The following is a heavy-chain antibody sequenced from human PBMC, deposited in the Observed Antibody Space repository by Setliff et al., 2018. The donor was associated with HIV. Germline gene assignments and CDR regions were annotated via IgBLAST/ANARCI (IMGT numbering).Heavy chain of an antibody. D-gene: IGHD6-19*01. CDR3: ARSPRIGVAGEFEY. J-gene: IGHJ4*02. Sequence: SETLSLTCTVSGGSISSYYWNWIRQPPGKGLEWIGYIYTSGSVNYNPSLNSRVTISVDTSKNQFSLKVNSVTAADTAVYYCARSPRIGVAGEFEYWGQGTLVTVSS. CDR1: GGSISSYY. V-gene: IGHV4-4*09. CDR2: IYTSGSV.